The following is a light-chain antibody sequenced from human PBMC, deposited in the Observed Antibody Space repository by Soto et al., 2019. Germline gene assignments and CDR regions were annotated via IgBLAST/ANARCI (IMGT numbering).Light chain of an antibody. CDR2: GAS. V-gene: IGKV3-20*01. CDR1: QSVSSSY. J-gene: IGKJ4*01. Sequence: EIVLTQSPGTLSLSPGERATLSCRASQSVSSSYLAWYQQKPGQAPRLLIYGASSRATGIPDRFSGSGSVTDFTLTISRLEPEDFAVYYCQQYGSSPLLTFGGGTKLEIK. CDR3: QQYGSSPLLT.